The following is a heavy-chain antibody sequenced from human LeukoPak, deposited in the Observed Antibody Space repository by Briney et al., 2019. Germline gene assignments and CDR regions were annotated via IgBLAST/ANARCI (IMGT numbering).Heavy chain of an antibody. CDR3: ARDAGNSGYGCDL. Sequence: GGSLRLSCAASGFIFSQYSMNWVRQAPGKGLEWVSHIRSSSETFYADSAKGRFTISRDNARNSLYLQMNNLRGEDTAIYYCARDAGNSGYGCDLWGQGTLVTVSS. J-gene: IGHJ5*02. CDR2: IRSSSET. CDR1: GFIFSQYS. D-gene: IGHD5-12*01. V-gene: IGHV3-48*01.